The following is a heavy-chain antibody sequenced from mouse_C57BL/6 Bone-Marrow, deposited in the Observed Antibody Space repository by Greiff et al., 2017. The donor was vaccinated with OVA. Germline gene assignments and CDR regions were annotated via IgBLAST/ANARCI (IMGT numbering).Heavy chain of an antibody. CDR1: GYTFTSYW. CDR2: INPSNGGT. Sequence: VKLQQPGTELVKPGASVKLSCKASGYTFTSYWMHWVKQRPGQGLEWIGNINPSNGGTNYNEKFKSKATLTVDKSSSTAYMQLSSLTSEDSAVYYCARVEDYYGWYFDVWGTGTTVTVSS. D-gene: IGHD1-1*01. V-gene: IGHV1-53*01. CDR3: ARVEDYYGWYFDV. J-gene: IGHJ1*03.